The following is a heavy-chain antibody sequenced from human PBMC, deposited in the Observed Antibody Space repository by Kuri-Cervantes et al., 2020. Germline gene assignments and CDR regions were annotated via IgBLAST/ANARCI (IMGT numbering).Heavy chain of an antibody. CDR1: GYTFTSYY. CDR2: INPSGGST. V-gene: IGHV1-46*01. CDR3: ARDNPKLFIVVVPAAQGWFDP. Sequence: ASVKVSCKASGYTFTSYYMHWVRQAPGQGLEWMGIINPSGGSTSYAQKFQGRVTMTRDTSTSTVYMELSSLRSEDTAVYYCARDNPKLFIVVVPAAQGWFDPWGQGTLVTVSS. J-gene: IGHJ5*02. D-gene: IGHD2-2*01.